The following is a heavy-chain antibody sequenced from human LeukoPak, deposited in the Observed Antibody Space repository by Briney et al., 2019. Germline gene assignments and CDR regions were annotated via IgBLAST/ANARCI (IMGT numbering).Heavy chain of an antibody. D-gene: IGHD5-12*01. Sequence: GGSLRLSCAASGFTFSSYSMNWVRLAPGKGLEWVSSISSSSSYIYYADSVKGRFTISRDNAKNSLYLHMNSLRAEDTAVYYCARASSGYEDGFDYWGQGTLVTVSS. CDR2: ISSSSSYI. J-gene: IGHJ4*02. CDR1: GFTFSSYS. CDR3: ARASSGYEDGFDY. V-gene: IGHV3-21*01.